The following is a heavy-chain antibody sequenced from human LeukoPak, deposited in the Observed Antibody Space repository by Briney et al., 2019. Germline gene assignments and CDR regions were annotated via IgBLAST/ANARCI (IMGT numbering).Heavy chain of an antibody. D-gene: IGHD6-19*01. CDR3: AKDLGKQWLVIDY. CDR1: RFTFSNFA. J-gene: IGHJ4*02. CDR2: ISGSGGST. Sequence: GGSLRLSCAASRFTFSNFAMSWVRQAPGKGLEWVSAISGSGGSTYYADSVKGRFTISRDNSKNTLYLQMNSLRAEDTAVYYCAKDLGKQWLVIDYWGQGTLVTVSS. V-gene: IGHV3-23*01.